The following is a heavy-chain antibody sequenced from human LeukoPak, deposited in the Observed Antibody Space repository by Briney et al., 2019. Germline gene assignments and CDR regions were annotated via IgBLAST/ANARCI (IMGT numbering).Heavy chain of an antibody. CDR2: IRYDGSSE. J-gene: IGHJ3*02. D-gene: IGHD1-7*01. CDR3: ARDNWDYGVHAFDI. V-gene: IGHV3-33*01. CDR1: GFTFSSYG. Sequence: GRSLRLYCAASGFTFSSYGMHWVRQAPGKGLEWVAGIRYDGSSEYYADSVKGRFTISRDNSKNTLYLQMSSLRAEDTAVYYCARDNWDYGVHAFDIWGQGTMVTVSS.